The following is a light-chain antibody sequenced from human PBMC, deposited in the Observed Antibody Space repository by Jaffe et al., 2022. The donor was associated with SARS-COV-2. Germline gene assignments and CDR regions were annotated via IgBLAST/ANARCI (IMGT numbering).Light chain of an antibody. J-gene: IGKJ1*01. Sequence: EVVLTQSPATLSVSPGQRATLSCRASQNIRDNLAWYQQKLGQAPRLVIYGASTRAAGVPDRFSGSGSGTEFTLTIGSLQSEDTGVYYCLHYTTWPSWTFGQGTKV. CDR3: LHYTTWPSWT. V-gene: IGKV3-15*01. CDR1: QNIRDN. CDR2: GAS.